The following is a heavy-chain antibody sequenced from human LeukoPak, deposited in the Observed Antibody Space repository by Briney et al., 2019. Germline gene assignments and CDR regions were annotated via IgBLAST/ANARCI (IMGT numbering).Heavy chain of an antibody. CDR2: ICTGTTT. D-gene: IGHD3-10*01. V-gene: IGHV3-53*01. CDR3: ARDRGHFDY. CDR1: GLSVSRNY. Sequence: GGSLRLSCAASGLSVSRNYISWVRQAPGKGLEWVSLICTGTTTFYADSVKGRFTISRDNSRNTVYLELNSLRVDDTAVYYCARDRGHFDYWGPGTLVTVSS. J-gene: IGHJ4*02.